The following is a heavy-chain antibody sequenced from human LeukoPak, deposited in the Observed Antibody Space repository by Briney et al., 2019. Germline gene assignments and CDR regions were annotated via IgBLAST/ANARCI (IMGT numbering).Heavy chain of an antibody. Sequence: ASVTVSCKASGGTFSSYAIIWVRQAPGQGLEWMGRIIPILGIANYAQKFQGRVTITADKSTSTAYMELSSLRSEDTAVYYCARRTPSGYFVNWGQGTLVTVSS. CDR2: IIPILGIA. V-gene: IGHV1-69*04. J-gene: IGHJ4*02. CDR1: GGTFSSYA. CDR3: ARRTPSGYFVN. D-gene: IGHD3-22*01.